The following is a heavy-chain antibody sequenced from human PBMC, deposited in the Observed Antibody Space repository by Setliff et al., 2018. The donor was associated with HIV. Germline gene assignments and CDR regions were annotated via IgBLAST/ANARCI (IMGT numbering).Heavy chain of an antibody. Sequence: SETLSLTCTVSGGSFRGTSYYWGWIRQPPGKGLEWIGNIHFSGSTYYHPSLKSRVTISVDTSQNHFSLRLTSVTAADTAVYYCARPSLGIGGGSIFDSWRRGALVTVSS. CDR3: ARPSLGIGGGSIFDS. CDR2: IHFSGST. J-gene: IGHJ4*02. CDR1: GGSFRGTSYY. V-gene: IGHV4-39*01. D-gene: IGHD3-3*01.